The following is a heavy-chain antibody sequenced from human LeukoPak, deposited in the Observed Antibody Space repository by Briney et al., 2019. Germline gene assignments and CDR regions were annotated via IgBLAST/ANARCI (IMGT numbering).Heavy chain of an antibody. CDR2: IYYSGST. J-gene: IGHJ4*02. CDR3: ARASSARNGFDY. Sequence: SETLSLTCTVSGGSISSGADYWNWIRQHPEKGLEWIGSIYYSGSTYYNPSLKSRVNVSVDTSENQFSLKLSSVAAADTAVYYCARASSARNGFDYWGQGTLVTVSS. D-gene: IGHD1-14*01. V-gene: IGHV4-31*03. CDR1: GGSISSGADY.